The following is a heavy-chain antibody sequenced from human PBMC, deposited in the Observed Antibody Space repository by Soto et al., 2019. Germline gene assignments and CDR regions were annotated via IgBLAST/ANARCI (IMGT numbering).Heavy chain of an antibody. J-gene: IGHJ3*02. CDR2: ISAYNGNT. V-gene: IGHV1-18*01. Sequence: QVQLVQSGAEVKKPGASVKVSCKASGYTFTSYGISWVRQAPGQGLEWMGWISAYNGNTNYAQKPQGRVTMTTDTSTSTAYMELRSLRSDDTAVYYCASRGGYCSSTSCANDAFDIWGQGTMVTVSS. CDR3: ASRGGYCSSTSCANDAFDI. CDR1: GYTFTSYG. D-gene: IGHD2-2*01.